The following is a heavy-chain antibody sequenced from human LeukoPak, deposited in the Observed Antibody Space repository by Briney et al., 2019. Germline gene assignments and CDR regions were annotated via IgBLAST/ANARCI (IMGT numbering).Heavy chain of an antibody. CDR3: ARDNSYAAFDI. Sequence: SETLSLTCTVSGGSISSYYWSWIRQPAGKGLEWIGRIYTSGSTNYNPSLKSRVTMSVDTSKNQFSLKLSAVAAADTAVYYCARDNSYAAFDIWGQGTMVTVSS. V-gene: IGHV4-4*07. CDR2: IYTSGST. J-gene: IGHJ3*02. D-gene: IGHD5-18*01. CDR1: GGSISSYY.